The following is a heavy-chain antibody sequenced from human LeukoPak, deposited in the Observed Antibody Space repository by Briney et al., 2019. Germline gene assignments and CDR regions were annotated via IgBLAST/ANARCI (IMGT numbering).Heavy chain of an antibody. J-gene: IGHJ5*02. CDR3: ARGAETIFFVEGESHWFDP. V-gene: IGHV3-21*01. D-gene: IGHD3-9*01. CDR2: ISSGSSYK. Sequence: PGGSLRPSCAASGFTFSSYSMNWVRQAPGKGLEWVSSISSGSSYKYYGDSVKGRFTISRDNAKNSLYLQMNSLRAEDTAVYYCARGAETIFFVEGESHWFDPWGQGTLVTVSS. CDR1: GFTFSSYS.